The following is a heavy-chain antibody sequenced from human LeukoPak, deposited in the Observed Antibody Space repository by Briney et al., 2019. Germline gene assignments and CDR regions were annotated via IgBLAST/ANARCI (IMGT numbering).Heavy chain of an antibody. Sequence: SETLSLTCAVYGGSFSGYYWTCLRQPPGKGLHWIGEINHSGSTNYNPSLKSRVTTSVDTSKNQFSLKLSSVTAADTAVYYCARRGVRGVSLDYWGQGTLVTVSS. CDR3: ARRGVRGVSLDY. J-gene: IGHJ4*02. V-gene: IGHV4-34*09. D-gene: IGHD3-10*01. CDR2: INHSGST. CDR1: GGSFSGYY.